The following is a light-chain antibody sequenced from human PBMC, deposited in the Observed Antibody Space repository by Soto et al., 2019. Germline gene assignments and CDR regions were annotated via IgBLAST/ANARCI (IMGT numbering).Light chain of an antibody. CDR2: GSS. CDR3: QQYGSSPWT. J-gene: IGKJ1*01. V-gene: IGKV3-20*01. Sequence: EIELTQSPCTLSLSPGERATLSCRASQSVSSCYLSWYQQKPGPPPSLLIYGSSSRATGIPEMFSGSGSGKDFTLTISRLEPEVFAVYYCQQYGSSPWTFGQGTKVEIK. CDR1: QSVSSCY.